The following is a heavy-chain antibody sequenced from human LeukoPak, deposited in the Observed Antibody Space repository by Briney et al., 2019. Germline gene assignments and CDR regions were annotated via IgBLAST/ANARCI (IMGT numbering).Heavy chain of an antibody. J-gene: IGHJ4*02. CDR3: ARDLWFGGWEYFDY. V-gene: IGHV3-21*01. CDR1: GFTFSSYS. CDR2: ISSSSSYI. Sequence: GGSLRLSCAASGFTFSSYSMNWVRQAPGKGLEWVSSISSSSSYIYYADSVKGRFTISRDNAKNSLYLQMNSLRAEDTAVYYCARDLWFGGWEYFDYWGQGTLVTVSS. D-gene: IGHD3-10*01.